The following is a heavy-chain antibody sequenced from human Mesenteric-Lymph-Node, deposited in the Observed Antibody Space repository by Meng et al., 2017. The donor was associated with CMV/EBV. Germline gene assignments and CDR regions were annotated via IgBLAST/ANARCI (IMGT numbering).Heavy chain of an antibody. CDR3: ATARIDY. J-gene: IGHJ4*02. Sequence: GESLKISCAASGFTFSNAWMSWVRQAPGKGLEWVGRIKSKTDGGTTDYAAPVKGRFTISRDDSKNTLYLQMNSLKTEDTAVYHCATARIDYWGQGTLVTVSS. V-gene: IGHV3-15*01. CDR1: GFTFSNAW. CDR2: IKSKTDGGTT.